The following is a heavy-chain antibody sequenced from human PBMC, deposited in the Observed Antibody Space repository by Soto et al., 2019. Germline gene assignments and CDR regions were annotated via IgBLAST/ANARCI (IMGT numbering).Heavy chain of an antibody. D-gene: IGHD3-10*01. CDR1: GGSISSYY. J-gene: IGHJ6*02. Sequence: TLSLTCTVSGGSISSYYWSWIRQPPGKGLEWIGYIYYSGSTNYNPSLKSRVTISVDTSKNQFSLKLSSVTAADTAVYYCARFGGSGSIPYGMDVWGQGTTVTVSS. V-gene: IGHV4-59*01. CDR2: IYYSGST. CDR3: ARFGGSGSIPYGMDV.